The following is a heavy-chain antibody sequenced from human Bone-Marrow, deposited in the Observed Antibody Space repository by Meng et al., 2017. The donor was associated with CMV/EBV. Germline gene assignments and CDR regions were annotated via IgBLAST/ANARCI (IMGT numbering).Heavy chain of an antibody. CDR1: GFTVSSNY. J-gene: IGHJ4*02. Sequence: GGSLRLSCAASGFTVSSNYMSWVRQAPGKGLEWVSVIYSGGSTYYADSVKGRFTISRDNSKNTLYLQMNSLRAEDTAVYYCARDSSGYYPRLGYWGQGTLVTVSS. CDR2: IYSGGST. D-gene: IGHD3-22*01. CDR3: ARDSSGYYPRLGY. V-gene: IGHV3-53*01.